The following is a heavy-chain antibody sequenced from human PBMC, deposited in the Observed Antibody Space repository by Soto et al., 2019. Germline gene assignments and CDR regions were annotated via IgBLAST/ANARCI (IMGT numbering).Heavy chain of an antibody. CDR2: IYHSGIT. Sequence: QVQLQESGPGLVKPSGTLSLTCAVSGGSISSSYWWSWVRQPPGKGLEWIGEIYHSGITNYNTSLKSRVTISVDKSKNQFSLKATSVTAADTAVYYCARVSGSYYSGMDVWGQGTTVTVSS. J-gene: IGHJ6*02. CDR3: ARVSGSYYSGMDV. V-gene: IGHV4-4*02. CDR1: GGSISSSYW.